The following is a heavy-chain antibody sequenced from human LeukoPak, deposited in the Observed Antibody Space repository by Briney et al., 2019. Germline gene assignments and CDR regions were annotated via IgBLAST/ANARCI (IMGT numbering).Heavy chain of an antibody. D-gene: IGHD3-9*01. CDR2: IYTSGST. V-gene: IGHV4-61*02. CDR3: ARGGRPPGYSTR. J-gene: IGHJ4*02. Sequence: SQTLSLTCTVSGGSISSGSYFWSWIRQPAGKGLEWIGRIYTSGSTNYNPSLKSRVTISVDTSKNRFSLKLSSVTAADTAVYYCARGGRPPGYSTRWGQGTLVTVSS. CDR1: GGSISSGSYF.